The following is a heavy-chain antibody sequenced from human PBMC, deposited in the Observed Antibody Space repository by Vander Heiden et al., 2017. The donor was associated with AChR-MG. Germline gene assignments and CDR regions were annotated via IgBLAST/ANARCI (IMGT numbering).Heavy chain of an antibody. J-gene: IGHJ4*02. V-gene: IGHV4-34*01. CDR1: GGSFSGYY. D-gene: IGHD6-6*01. Sequence: QVQLQQWGAGLLKPSETLSLTCAVYGGSFSGYYWSWSRQPPGKGLEWIGEINHSGSTNYNPSLKSRVTISVDTSKNQFSLKLSSVTAADTAVYYCARKRAARPFDYWGQGTLVTVSS. CDR2: INHSGST. CDR3: ARKRAARPFDY.